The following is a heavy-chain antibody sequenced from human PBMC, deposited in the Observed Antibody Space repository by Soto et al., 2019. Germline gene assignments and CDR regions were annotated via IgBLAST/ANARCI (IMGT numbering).Heavy chain of an antibody. D-gene: IGHD2-2*01. CDR3: ARITSVRAD. V-gene: IGHV3-7*01. CDR2: IKQDGSEK. CDR1: GFTLSNYW. J-gene: IGHJ4*02. Sequence: PGGSLRLSCAASGFTLSNYWMMWVRQAPGKGLEWVANIKQDGSEKFYVDSVRGRFTISRDNAKNSLYLQMNSLRAEDTAVYFCARITSVRADWGQGTLVTVSS.